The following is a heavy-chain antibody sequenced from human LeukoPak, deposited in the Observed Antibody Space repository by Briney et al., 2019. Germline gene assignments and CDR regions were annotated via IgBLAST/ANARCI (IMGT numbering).Heavy chain of an antibody. V-gene: IGHV1-18*01. Sequence: ASVKVSCKASGYTFTSYGISWVRQAPGQGLEWMGWISAYNGNTNYAQKLQGRVTMTTDATTSTAYMELRSLRSDDTAVYYCVRDRSLVVREPIMSSRGYYYHYGLDVWGQGTTVRVSS. CDR3: VRDRSLVVREPIMSSRGYYYHYGLDV. J-gene: IGHJ6*02. CDR2: ISAYNGNT. D-gene: IGHD3-10*01. CDR1: GYTFTSYG.